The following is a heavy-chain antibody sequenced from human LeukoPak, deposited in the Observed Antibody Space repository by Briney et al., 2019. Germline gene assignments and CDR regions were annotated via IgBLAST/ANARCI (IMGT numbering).Heavy chain of an antibody. D-gene: IGHD6-13*01. Sequence: PGGSLRLSCAASGFTLSSYAMSWVRQAPGKGLEWVSAISGSGDSTYYGDSVKGRFTISRDNSKNTLYLQMNSLRAEDTAVCYCAKTRPLDSSSWSHGDYWGQGTLVTVSS. J-gene: IGHJ4*02. CDR3: AKTRPLDSSSWSHGDY. CDR2: ISGSGDST. V-gene: IGHV3-23*01. CDR1: GFTLSSYA.